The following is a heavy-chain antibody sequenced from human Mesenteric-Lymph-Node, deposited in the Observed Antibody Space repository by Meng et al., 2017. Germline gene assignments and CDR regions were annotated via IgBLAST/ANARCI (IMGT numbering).Heavy chain of an antibody. CDR3: ARALRYDTSGVEY. CDR1: GGSFSGYY. D-gene: IGHD2-8*02. J-gene: IGHJ4*02. CDR2: INHSGST. Sequence: SETLSLTCAVYGGSFSGYYWSWIRQPPGKGLEWIGEINHSGSTNYNPSLRSRVTISVDTSKKQFSLQLSSVTAADTAVYFCARALRYDTSGVEYWGQGTQVTVSS. V-gene: IGHV4-34*01.